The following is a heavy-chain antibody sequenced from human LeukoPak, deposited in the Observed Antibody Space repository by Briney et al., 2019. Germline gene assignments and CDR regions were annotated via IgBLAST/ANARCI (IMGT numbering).Heavy chain of an antibody. CDR3: ARGGLERRPNWFDP. CDR2: ISSSSSYI. V-gene: IGHV3-21*01. CDR1: GFTFSSYS. D-gene: IGHD1-1*01. J-gene: IGHJ5*02. Sequence: GGSLRLSCAASGFTFSSYSMHWVRQAPGKGLEWVSSISSSSSYIYYADSLKGRFTISRDNAKNSLYLQMNSLRAEDTAVYYCARGGLERRPNWFDPWGQGTLVTVSS.